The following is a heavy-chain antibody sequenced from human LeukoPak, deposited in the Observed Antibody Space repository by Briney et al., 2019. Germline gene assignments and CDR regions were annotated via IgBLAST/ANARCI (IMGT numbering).Heavy chain of an antibody. CDR1: GFTVSSDY. CDR2: IYSGGST. J-gene: IGHJ4*02. V-gene: IGHV3-66*01. Sequence: GGSLRLSCAASGFTVSSDYMSWARQAPGKGLEWVSVIYSGGSTYYADSVKGRFTISRDNSKNTLHLQMNSLRAEDTAVYYCARVTAMVNYFDYWGQGTLVTVSS. D-gene: IGHD5-18*01. CDR3: ARVTAMVNYFDY.